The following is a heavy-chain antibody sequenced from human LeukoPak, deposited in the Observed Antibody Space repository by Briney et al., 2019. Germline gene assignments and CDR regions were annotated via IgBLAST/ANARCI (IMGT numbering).Heavy chain of an antibody. D-gene: IGHD3-22*01. J-gene: IGHJ4*02. V-gene: IGHV4-39*01. CDR1: GGSIGSGSYY. Sequence: SETLSLTCTVSGGSIGSGSYYWGWIRQPPGKGLEWIGSFYYSGSTYYNPSIKSRVTISVDMSKNQFSLKLSSVTAADTAVYYCARYYPYYFDYWGQGTLVTVSS. CDR3: ARYYPYYFDY. CDR2: FYYSGST.